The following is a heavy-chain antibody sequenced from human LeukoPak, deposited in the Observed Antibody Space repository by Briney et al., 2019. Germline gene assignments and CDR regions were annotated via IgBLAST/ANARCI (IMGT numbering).Heavy chain of an antibody. CDR1: GGSVTTDY. D-gene: IGHD4-23*01. J-gene: IGHJ4*02. CDR2: FSYSGST. V-gene: IGHV4-59*02. Sequence: SETLSLTCTVSGGSVTTDYWSWIRQPPGKGLEWIGYFSYSGSTNYNPSLKSRVTISVDTSKNQFSLKLSSVTAADTAVYYCARGGGTPTTVVTPFDYWGQGTLVTVSS. CDR3: ARGGGTPTTVVTPFDY.